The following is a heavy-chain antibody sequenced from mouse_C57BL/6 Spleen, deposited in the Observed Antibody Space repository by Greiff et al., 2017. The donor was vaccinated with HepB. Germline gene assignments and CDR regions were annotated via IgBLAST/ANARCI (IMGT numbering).Heavy chain of an antibody. J-gene: IGHJ4*01. D-gene: IGHD2-2*01. CDR2: IWSDGST. V-gene: IGHV2-6-1*01. Sequence: VQLQQSGPGLVAPSQSLSITCTVSGFSLTSYGVHWVRQPPGKGLEWLVVIWSDGSTTYNSALKSRRSISKDNSKSQVFLKMNSLQTDDTAMYYCARHGGLRREYSAMDYWGQGTSVTVSS. CDR3: ARHGGLRREYSAMDY. CDR1: GFSLTSYG.